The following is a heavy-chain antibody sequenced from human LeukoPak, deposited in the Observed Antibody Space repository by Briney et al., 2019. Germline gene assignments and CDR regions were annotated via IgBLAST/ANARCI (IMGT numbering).Heavy chain of an antibody. V-gene: IGHV3-7*03. D-gene: IGHD3-16*01. CDR1: GFTFGIYW. J-gene: IGHJ6*02. Sequence: GGSLRLTCAASGFTFGIYWMNWARQAQGKGLGWVASINHNGNVNYYVDSVKGRFTISRDNAKNSLYLQMSNLRAEDTAVYFCARGGGLDVWGQGATVTVSS. CDR3: ARGGGLDV. CDR2: INHNGNVN.